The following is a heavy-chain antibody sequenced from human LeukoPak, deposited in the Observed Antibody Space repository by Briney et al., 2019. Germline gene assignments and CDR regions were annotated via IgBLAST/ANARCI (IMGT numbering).Heavy chain of an antibody. CDR1: GFTFSSYS. J-gene: IGHJ3*02. V-gene: IGHV3-21*01. D-gene: IGHD1-1*01. CDR2: ISSSSSYI. CDR3: ARGTTGTTADAFDI. Sequence: GGSLRLSCAASGFTFSSYSMNWVRQAPGKGLEWVSSISSSSSYIYYADSVKGRFTISRDNAKNSLYLQMNSLRAGDTAVYYCARGTTGTTADAFDIWGQGTMVTVSS.